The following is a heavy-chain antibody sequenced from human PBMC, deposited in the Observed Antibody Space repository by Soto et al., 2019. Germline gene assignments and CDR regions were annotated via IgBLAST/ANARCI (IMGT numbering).Heavy chain of an antibody. CDR1: GFTVSSNY. V-gene: IGHV3-53*01. CDR3: ARVSIPRYGMDV. CDR2: IYSGGST. J-gene: IGHJ6*02. Sequence: GYLRLCCSDTGFTVSSNYMSWVRQAPGKGLEWVSVIYSGGSTYYADSVKGRFTISRDNSKNTLYLQMNSLRAEDTAVYYCARVSIPRYGMDVWGPRTTVTFAS.